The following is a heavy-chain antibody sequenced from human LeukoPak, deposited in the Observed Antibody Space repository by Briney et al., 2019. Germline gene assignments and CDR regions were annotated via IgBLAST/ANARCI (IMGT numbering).Heavy chain of an antibody. CDR2: IYYSGST. CDR3: ARWSSGYYYFDY. Sequence: SETLSLTCTLSGGSISSGGYYWSWIRQHPGKGLEWIGYIYYSGSTYYNPSLKSRVTISVDTSKNQFSLKLSSVTAADTAVYYCARWSSGYYYFDYWGQGTLVTVSS. V-gene: IGHV4-31*03. CDR1: GGSISSGGYY. J-gene: IGHJ4*02. D-gene: IGHD3-22*01.